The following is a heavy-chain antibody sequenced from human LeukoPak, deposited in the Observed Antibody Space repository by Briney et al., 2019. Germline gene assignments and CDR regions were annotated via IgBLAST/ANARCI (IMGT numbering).Heavy chain of an antibody. CDR1: GGSFRGYY. CDR2: INHSGST. Sequence: SETLSLTCAVYGGSFRGYYWSGIRQPPGKGREGIGEINHSGSTNYNPSLKSRVTISVDTSKNQFSLKLSSVTAADTAVYYCARGWSSGYDFPLDYWGQGTPVTVSS. J-gene: IGHJ4*02. CDR3: ARGWSSGYDFPLDY. D-gene: IGHD5-12*01. V-gene: IGHV4-34*01.